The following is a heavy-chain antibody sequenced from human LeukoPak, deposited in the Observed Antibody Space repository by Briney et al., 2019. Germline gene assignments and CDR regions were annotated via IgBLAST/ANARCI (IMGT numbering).Heavy chain of an antibody. J-gene: IGHJ5*02. Sequence: ASVKVSCKAFGYTFTSNYMHWVRQAPGQGPEWMGVISPSGGSTTYAQKFQGRVTMTRDMSTSTDYMELSSLRSEDTAIYYCARDNSVGDNAWWFDPWGQGTLVTVSS. V-gene: IGHV1-46*01. CDR1: GYTFTSNY. CDR3: ARDNSVGDNAWWFDP. D-gene: IGHD1-26*01. CDR2: ISPSGGST.